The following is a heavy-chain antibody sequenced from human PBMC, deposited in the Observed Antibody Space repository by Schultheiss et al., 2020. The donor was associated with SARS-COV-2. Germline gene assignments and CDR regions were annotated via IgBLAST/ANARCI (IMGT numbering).Heavy chain of an antibody. CDR3: ARDAGIAVAGWGNWFDP. D-gene: IGHD6-19*01. CDR1: GFTFSGYA. V-gene: IGHV3-30-3*01. CDR2: ISYDGSNK. J-gene: IGHJ5*02. Sequence: GGSLRLSCAASGFTFSGYAMHWVRQAPGKGLEWVAVISYDGSNKYYADSVKGRFTISRDNSKNTLYLQMNSLRAEDTAVYYCARDAGIAVAGWGNWFDPWGQGTLVTVSS.